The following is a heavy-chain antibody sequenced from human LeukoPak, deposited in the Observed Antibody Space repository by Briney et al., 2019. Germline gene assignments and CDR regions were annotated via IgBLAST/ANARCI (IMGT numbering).Heavy chain of an antibody. J-gene: IGHJ4*02. V-gene: IGHV3-48*01. CDR2: INGGSSPI. CDR1: GFTFSSNA. CDR3: VRDNPRCCGVVPANIDDY. Sequence: GGSLRLSCAASGFTFSSNAMTWVRQAPGKGLEWVSYINGGSSPIYYADSVRGRFTISRDNAKNSLYLQMNSLRAEDTAVYYCVRDNPRCCGVVPANIDDYWGQGTLVTVSS. D-gene: IGHD2-15*01.